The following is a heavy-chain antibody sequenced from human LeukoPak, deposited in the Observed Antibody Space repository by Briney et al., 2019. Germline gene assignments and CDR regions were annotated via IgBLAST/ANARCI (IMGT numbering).Heavy chain of an antibody. D-gene: IGHD4-23*01. CDR3: ARHAYGDKFDP. J-gene: IGHJ5*02. Sequence: GEALKISCKGSGYSFTSYWIGWVRQMPGKGLEWMGIIYPGDSDTRYSPSFQGQVTISADKSITTAYPLWSSLKASDTAIYYCARHAYGDKFDPWGQGTLVTVSS. V-gene: IGHV5-51*01. CDR1: GYSFTSYW. CDR2: IYPGDSDT.